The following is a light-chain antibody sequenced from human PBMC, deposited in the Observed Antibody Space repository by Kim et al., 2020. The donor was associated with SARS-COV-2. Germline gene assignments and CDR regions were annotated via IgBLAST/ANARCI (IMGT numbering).Light chain of an antibody. J-gene: IGKJ2*01. CDR1: RSIAGY. CDR3: QQSYSAQYT. CDR2: GAS. V-gene: IGKV1-39*01. Sequence: AAVGARVTIACRASRSIAGYLNWYQQRVGEAPTLLISGASNLQSGVPSRFSGSGSGTDFTLTITSLQPEDFAVYYCQQSYSAQYTFGLGTKVDIK.